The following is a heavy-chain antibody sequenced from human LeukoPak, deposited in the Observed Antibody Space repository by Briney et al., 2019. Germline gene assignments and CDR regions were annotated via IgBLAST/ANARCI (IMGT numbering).Heavy chain of an antibody. CDR2: INQSGST. D-gene: IGHD3-10*01. V-gene: IGHV4-34*01. CDR3: ARGYGSGFAY. CDR1: GFTVSSNY. Sequence: PGGSLRLSCAASGFTVSSNYMSWVRQAPGKGLEWIGEINQSGSTNHNPSLKSRVTISVDTSKNQFSLKVSSVTAADTAVYYCARGYGSGFAYWGQGTLVTVSS. J-gene: IGHJ4*02.